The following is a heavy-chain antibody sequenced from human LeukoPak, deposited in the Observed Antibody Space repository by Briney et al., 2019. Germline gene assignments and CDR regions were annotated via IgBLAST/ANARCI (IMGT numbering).Heavy chain of an antibody. D-gene: IGHD3-10*01. CDR2: ISSNGGST. Sequence: GSLRLSCAASGFTFSSYAMHWVRQAPGKGLEYVSAISSNGGSTYYANSVKGRFTISRDNSKNTLYLQMGSLRAEDMAVYYCARATTYYYGSGSYSDYWGQGTLVTVSS. J-gene: IGHJ4*02. CDR3: ARATTYYYGSGSYSDY. V-gene: IGHV3-64*01. CDR1: GFTFSSYA.